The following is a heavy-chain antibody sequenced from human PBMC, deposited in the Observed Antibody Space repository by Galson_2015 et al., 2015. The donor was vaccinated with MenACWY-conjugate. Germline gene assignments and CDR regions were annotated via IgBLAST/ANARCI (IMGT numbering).Heavy chain of an antibody. CDR2: ISPGDSNT. CDR1: GYYFTRYW. D-gene: IGHD1-26*01. V-gene: IGHV5-51*01. J-gene: IGHJ6*02. Sequence: PGESLKISCKGSGYYFTRYWIAWVRQIPGKGLEWMGLISPGDSNTRYSPSFQGQVTISADKSISTAYLQWSSLKASDTAMYYCARHPPGGRGMDVWGQGTTVTVSS. CDR3: ARHPPGGRGMDV.